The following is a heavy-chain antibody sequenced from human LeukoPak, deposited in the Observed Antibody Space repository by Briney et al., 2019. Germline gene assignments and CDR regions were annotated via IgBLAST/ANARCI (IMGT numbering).Heavy chain of an antibody. Sequence: GGSLRLSCAASRFTFSSYGMHWVRQAPGKGLEWVSVIGGSGGGTFYADSVKGRFTISRDNSKNTLYLQMNSLRAEDTAVYYCAKDMGHSGYTIDYWGQGTLVTVSS. CDR3: AKDMGHSGYTIDY. CDR1: RFTFSSYG. D-gene: IGHD5-12*01. J-gene: IGHJ4*02. CDR2: IGGSGGGT. V-gene: IGHV3-23*01.